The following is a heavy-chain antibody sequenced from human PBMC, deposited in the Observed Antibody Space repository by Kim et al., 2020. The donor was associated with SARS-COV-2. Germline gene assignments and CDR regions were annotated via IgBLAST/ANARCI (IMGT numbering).Heavy chain of an antibody. D-gene: IGHD2-8*01. Sequence: SPSLQGTVTISADKSINTAYLQWSSLKASDTAMYYCARAAGNQMGDAFDIWGQGTMVTVSS. CDR3: ARAAGNQMGDAFDI. J-gene: IGHJ3*02. V-gene: IGHV5-51*01.